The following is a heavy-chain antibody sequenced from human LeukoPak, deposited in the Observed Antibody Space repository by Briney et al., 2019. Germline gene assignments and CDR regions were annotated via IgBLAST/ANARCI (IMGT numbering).Heavy chain of an antibody. CDR1: GGSISSSSHY. CDR3: ARGYSGFNNWFDP. D-gene: IGHD5-12*01. J-gene: IGHJ5*02. V-gene: IGHV4-61*01. Sequence: SETLSLTCTVSGGSISSSSHYWSWIRQPPGKGLEWIGYIYYSGSTNYNPSLKSRVTISVDTSKNQFSLKLSSVTAADTAVYYCARGYSGFNNWFDPWGQGTLVTVSS. CDR2: IYYSGST.